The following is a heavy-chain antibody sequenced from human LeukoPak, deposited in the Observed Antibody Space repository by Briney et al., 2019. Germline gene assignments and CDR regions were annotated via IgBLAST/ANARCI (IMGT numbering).Heavy chain of an antibody. D-gene: IGHD2-21*02. CDR2: ISGSGGST. J-gene: IGHJ5*02. Sequence: GGSLRLSCAASGFTFSSYAMSWVRQAPGKGLEWVSAISGSGGSTYYADSVKGRFTISRDNSKNTLYLQMNSLRAEDTAVYYCAKEVGIVVVTATTNWFDPWGQGTLVTVSS. V-gene: IGHV3-23*01. CDR3: AKEVGIVVVTATTNWFDP. CDR1: GFTFSSYA.